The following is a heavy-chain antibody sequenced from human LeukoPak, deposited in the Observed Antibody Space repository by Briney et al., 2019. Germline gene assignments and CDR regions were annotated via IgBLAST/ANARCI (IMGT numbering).Heavy chain of an antibody. CDR3: VLMTGY. D-gene: IGHD3-16*01. J-gene: IGHJ4*01. CDR2: FYNTGGT. Sequence: PSETLSLTCTVSNYSIHSGYYWGWVRQPPGKGLEWIGSFYNTGGTYYNPSLKSRVTISVDMSKNQFSLKLTSVTATDSAIYYCVLMTGYWGQGALVAVSS. V-gene: IGHV4-38-2*02. CDR1: NYSIHSGYY.